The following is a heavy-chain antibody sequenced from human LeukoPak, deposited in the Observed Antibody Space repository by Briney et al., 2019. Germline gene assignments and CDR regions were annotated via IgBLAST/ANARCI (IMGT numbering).Heavy chain of an antibody. J-gene: IGHJ4*02. CDR3: ARGGSGSWYNDD. D-gene: IGHD6-13*01. Sequence: PGGSLRLSCAASGFTFSSYGMNWVRQAPGKGLEWVAVIWYDGSNKYYGDSVKGRFTISRDNSKNTLYLQMNSLRAEDTAVYYCARGGSGSWYNDDWGQGTLVTVSS. CDR1: GFTFSSYG. V-gene: IGHV3-33*01. CDR2: IWYDGSNK.